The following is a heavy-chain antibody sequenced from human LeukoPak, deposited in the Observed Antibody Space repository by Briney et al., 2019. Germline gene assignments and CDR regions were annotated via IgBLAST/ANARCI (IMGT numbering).Heavy chain of an antibody. CDR3: ARDYASDY. V-gene: IGHV3-48*03. CDR2: ISRSGNTI. J-gene: IGHJ4*02. CDR1: GFTFSRYE. D-gene: IGHD3-10*01. Sequence: GGSLRLSCAASGFTFSRYEMNWVRQAPGKGLEWVSYISRSGNTIYFADSVKGRFTISRDNAKNSLYLQMSSLRAEDTAVYYCARDYASDYWGQGTLVTVSS.